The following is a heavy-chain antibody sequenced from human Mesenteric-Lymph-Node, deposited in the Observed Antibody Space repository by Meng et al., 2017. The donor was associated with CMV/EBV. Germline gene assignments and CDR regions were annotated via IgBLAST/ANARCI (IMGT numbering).Heavy chain of an antibody. J-gene: IGHJ5*01. V-gene: IGHV5-51*01. Sequence: GGSLRLSCKASGYRFTTYWIGWVRQTSEKGLEWMGTIFPSDSETTYSPSFQGQVTLSVDKSISAAYLHWSSPRASDTAMYYCARLFCTSTSCYFDFWGQGTLVTVSS. CDR2: IFPSDSET. D-gene: IGHD2-2*01. CDR3: ARLFCTSTSCYFDF. CDR1: GYRFTTYW.